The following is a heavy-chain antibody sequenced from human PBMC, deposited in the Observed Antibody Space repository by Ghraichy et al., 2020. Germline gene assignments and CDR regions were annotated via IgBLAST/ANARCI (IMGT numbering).Heavy chain of an antibody. D-gene: IGHD2-8*01. Sequence: GGSLRLSCAASGFTFSSYSMNWVRQAPGKGLEWVSSISSSSSYIYYADSVKGRFTISRDNAKNSLYLQMNSLRAEDTAVYYCARDCAIDCTPFGDYYYYYGMDVWGQGTTVTVSS. V-gene: IGHV3-21*01. CDR2: ISSSSSYI. CDR1: GFTFSSYS. J-gene: IGHJ6*02. CDR3: ARDCAIDCTPFGDYYYYYGMDV.